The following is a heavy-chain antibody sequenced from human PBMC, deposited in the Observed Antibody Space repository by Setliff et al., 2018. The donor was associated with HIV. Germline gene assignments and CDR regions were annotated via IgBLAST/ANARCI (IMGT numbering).Heavy chain of an antibody. CDR1: GFTFSSYS. J-gene: IGHJ3*02. Sequence: GSLRLSCAASGFTFSSYSMNWVRQAPGKGLEWVSSISSSSSYIYYADSVKGRFTISRDNAKNSLYLQMNSLRAEDTAVYYCASPSPFTIFGVVPTVGAFDIWGQGTMVTVSS. CDR2: ISSSSSYI. D-gene: IGHD3-3*01. CDR3: ASPSPFTIFGVVPTVGAFDI. V-gene: IGHV3-21*01.